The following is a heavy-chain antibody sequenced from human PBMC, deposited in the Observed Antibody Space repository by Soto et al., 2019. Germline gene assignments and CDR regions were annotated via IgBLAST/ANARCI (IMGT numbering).Heavy chain of an antibody. Sequence: QITLKESGPTLVKPTQTLTLTCTFSGFSLDTSGVGVGWIRQPPGKALEWLALIYWDDDKRYSPSLKSRLTSTKDTSKNQVVLTMTNVDPVDTATYYCAHTGGGLWGTAMAPLDYWGQGTLVTVSS. CDR3: AHTGGGLWGTAMAPLDY. CDR1: GFSLDTSGVG. D-gene: IGHD5-18*01. CDR2: IYWDDDK. J-gene: IGHJ4*02. V-gene: IGHV2-5*02.